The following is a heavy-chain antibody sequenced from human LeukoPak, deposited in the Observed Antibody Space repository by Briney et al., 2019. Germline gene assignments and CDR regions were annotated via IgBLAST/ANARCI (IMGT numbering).Heavy chain of an antibody. V-gene: IGHV1-8*01. J-gene: IGHJ4*02. CDR2: MNHNSGNT. D-gene: IGHD7-27*01. Sequence: GASVKVSCKASGYTFTSYDINWVRQATGQGLEWMGWMNHNSGNTGYVQKFQGRVTMTRNTSISTAYMELSSLRSEDTAVYYCARDLTDRSDYWGQGTLVTVSS. CDR3: ARDLTDRSDY. CDR1: GYTFTSYD.